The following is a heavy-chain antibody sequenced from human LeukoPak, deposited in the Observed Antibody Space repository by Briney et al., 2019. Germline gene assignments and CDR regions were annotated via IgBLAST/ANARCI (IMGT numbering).Heavy chain of an antibody. CDR2: IYYSGTT. J-gene: IGHJ5*02. Sequence: SETLSLTCTVSGGSISSSPYYWGWIRQPPGKGLEWIGSIYYSGTTHYSPSLESRVTISVDTSKNQFSLKLSSVTAADTAIYYCAREYGSSHSFDPWGQGTLVTVSS. V-gene: IGHV4-39*07. CDR1: GGSISSSPYY. D-gene: IGHD6-13*01. CDR3: AREYGSSHSFDP.